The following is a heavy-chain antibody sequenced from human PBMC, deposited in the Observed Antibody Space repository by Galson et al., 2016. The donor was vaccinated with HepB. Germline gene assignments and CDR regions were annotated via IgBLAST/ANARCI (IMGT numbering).Heavy chain of an antibody. Sequence: SLRLSCAASGFTFSSYSMNWVRQAPGKGLEWVSSISSSSSYIYYADSVKGRFTISRDNANNSLYLQMNSLRAEDTAVYYCAREGAGYSGSSAKYYYLDVWGKGTTVTVSS. CDR1: GFTFSSYS. D-gene: IGHD6-6*01. CDR3: AREGAGYSGSSAKYYYLDV. V-gene: IGHV3-21*01. CDR2: ISSSSSYI. J-gene: IGHJ6*03.